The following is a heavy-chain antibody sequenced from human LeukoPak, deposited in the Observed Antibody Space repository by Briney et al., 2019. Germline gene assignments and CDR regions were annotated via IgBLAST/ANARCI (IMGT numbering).Heavy chain of an antibody. D-gene: IGHD3-10*01. Sequence: SEILSLTCTVSGGSISRYYWSWIRRPPGKGLEWIGYIDDSGNTNYNPSLKSQVTISVDKSKNQFSLKLSFVTAADTAMYYCARSDYHNSGSHTVFDAFDIWGQGTRVTVPS. CDR2: IDDSGNT. V-gene: IGHV4-59*01. J-gene: IGHJ3*02. CDR1: GGSISRYY. CDR3: ARSDYHNSGSHTVFDAFDI.